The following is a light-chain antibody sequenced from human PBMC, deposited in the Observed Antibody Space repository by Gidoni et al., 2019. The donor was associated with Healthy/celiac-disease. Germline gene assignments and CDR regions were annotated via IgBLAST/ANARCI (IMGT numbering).Light chain of an antibody. Sequence: SYELTQPPSVSVSPGQTASITCSGDKLGDKSACWYQQKPGQSPVVVIYQDTKRPSGIPARFSGSNSGSTATLTISGTQAMDEADYYCQAWDSSSLVFGTGSKVTVL. J-gene: IGLJ1*01. CDR1: KLGDKS. CDR3: QAWDSSSLV. CDR2: QDT. V-gene: IGLV3-1*01.